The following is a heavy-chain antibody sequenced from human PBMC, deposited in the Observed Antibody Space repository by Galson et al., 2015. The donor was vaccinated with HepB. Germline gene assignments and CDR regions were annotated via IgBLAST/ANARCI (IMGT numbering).Heavy chain of an antibody. D-gene: IGHD3-10*01. J-gene: IGHJ6*02. V-gene: IGHV3-74*01. Sequence: SLRLSCAASGFTFSSYWMHWVRQAPGKGLVWVSHINSDGRSTTYADSVKGRFTISRDNAKNTLYLQMNSLRGEDTAVYYCARASMVRGVITSYYYYYGMDVWGQGTTVTVSS. CDR3: ARASMVRGVITSYYYYYGMDV. CDR2: INSDGRST. CDR1: GFTFSSYW.